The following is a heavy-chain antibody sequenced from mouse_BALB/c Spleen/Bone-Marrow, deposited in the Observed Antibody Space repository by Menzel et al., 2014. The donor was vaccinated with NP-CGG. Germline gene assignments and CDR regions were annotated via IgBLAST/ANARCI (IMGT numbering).Heavy chain of an antibody. D-gene: IGHD2-4*01. CDR1: GYTFTTYT. V-gene: IGHV1-4*01. J-gene: IGHJ3*01. CDR2: INPSSDYT. CDR3: ARRGVYDYPWFVY. Sequence: VHLVESGAELARPGASVKMSCRASGYTFTTYTVHWVKQRPGQGLEWIGYINPSSDYTNYNQKFKDKATLTADKSSSTAYMQLSSLTSEDSAVYYCARRGVYDYPWFVYWGQGTLVTVSA.